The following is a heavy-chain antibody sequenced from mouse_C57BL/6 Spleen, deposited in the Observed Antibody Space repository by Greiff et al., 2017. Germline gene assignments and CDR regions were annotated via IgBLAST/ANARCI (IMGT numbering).Heavy chain of an antibody. Sequence: VQLKESGGGLVQPGGSLSLSCAASGFTFTDYYMSWVRQPPGKALEWLGFIRNKANGYTTEYSASVKGRFTISRDNSQSILYLQMNALRAEDSATYYGARYDYDYAGGFAYWGQGTLVTVSA. CDR2: IRNKANGYTT. J-gene: IGHJ3*01. CDR1: GFTFTDYY. CDR3: ARYDYDYAGGFAY. D-gene: IGHD2-4*01. V-gene: IGHV7-3*01.